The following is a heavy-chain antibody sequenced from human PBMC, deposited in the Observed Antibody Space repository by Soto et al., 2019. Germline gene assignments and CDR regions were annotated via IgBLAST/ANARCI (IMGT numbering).Heavy chain of an antibody. CDR2: ISSSGSTI. V-gene: IGHV3-11*01. Sequence: QVQLVESGGGLVKPGGSLRLSCADSGFTFSDYYMTWIRQAPGKGLEWVSYISSSGSTIYYADSVKGRFTISRDNAKNSLYLQMNSLRAEDTAVYYCARDPSSTYHYYDMDVWGQGTTVTVSS. J-gene: IGHJ6*02. CDR3: ARDPSSTYHYYDMDV. D-gene: IGHD6-13*01. CDR1: GFTFSDYY.